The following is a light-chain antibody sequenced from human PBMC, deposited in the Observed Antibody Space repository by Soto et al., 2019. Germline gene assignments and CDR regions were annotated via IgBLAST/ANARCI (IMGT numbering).Light chain of an antibody. CDR1: HRVSSY. CDR2: DAS. V-gene: IGKV3-11*01. CDR3: QQRSNWPIT. J-gene: IGKJ3*01. Sequence: EIVWTQSPATLSFSPWERCTLSFRASHRVSSYLAWYQQKPGQAPRLLIYDASNRATGTPARFSGSGSGTDFTLTLSSLEPEDFAVYYCQQRSNWPITFGPGTKVDIK.